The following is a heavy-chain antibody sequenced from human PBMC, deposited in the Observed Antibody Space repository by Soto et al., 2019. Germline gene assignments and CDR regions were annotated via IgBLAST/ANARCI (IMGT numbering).Heavy chain of an antibody. Sequence: SETLSLTCTVSGDSISTDYWSWLRQSPGKGLEWIGFIYYGGSTNYNPSLKSRVTISVDTPKNRFSLKLSSVTAADTAVYYCARRYGSCFDYWGQGTLVTVSS. D-gene: IGHD5-18*01. CDR1: GDSISTDY. CDR3: ARRYGSCFDY. CDR2: IYYGGST. V-gene: IGHV4-59*08. J-gene: IGHJ4*02.